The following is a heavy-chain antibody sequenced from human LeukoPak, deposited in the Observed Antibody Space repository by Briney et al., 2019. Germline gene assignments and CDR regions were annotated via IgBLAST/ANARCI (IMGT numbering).Heavy chain of an antibody. CDR2: ISGSGGST. CDR1: GFTFSSYA. V-gene: IGHV3-23*01. J-gene: IGHJ4*02. Sequence: GGPLRLSCAASGFTFSSYAMSWVRQAPGKGLEWVSAISGSGGSTYYADSVKGRFTISRDNAKNSLYLQMNSLRAEDTALYYCAKDVRYNYGNGPIDYWGQGTLVTVSS. CDR3: AKDVRYNYGNGPIDY. D-gene: IGHD5-18*01.